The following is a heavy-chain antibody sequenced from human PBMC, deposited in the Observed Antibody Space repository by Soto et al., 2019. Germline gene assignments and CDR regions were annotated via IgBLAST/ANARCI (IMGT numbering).Heavy chain of an antibody. J-gene: IGHJ6*02. CDR2: IFSNDEK. CDR3: ARILRSTFYGMDV. Sequence: QVTLKESGPVLVKPTETLTLTCTVSGFSLSNARMGVSWIRQPPGKALEWLAHIFSNDEKSYSTSLKSRLTISKDTSKSQVVLTMTNMDPVDTATYYCARILRSTFYGMDVWGQGTTVTVSS. CDR1: GFSLSNARMG. V-gene: IGHV2-26*01. D-gene: IGHD2-2*01.